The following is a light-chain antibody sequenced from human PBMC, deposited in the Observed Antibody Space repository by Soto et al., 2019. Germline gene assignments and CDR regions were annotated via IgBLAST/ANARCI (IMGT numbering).Light chain of an antibody. J-gene: IGKJ1*01. Sequence: EIVLTQPPGTLSLSPGERATLSCRASQSVSSSYLAWYQQKPGQAPRLLIYGASSRATGIPDRFSGSGSETDFTLTISRLEPEDFAVYYCQQYGSSPKTFGQGTKVEIE. CDR2: GAS. CDR1: QSVSSSY. CDR3: QQYGSSPKT. V-gene: IGKV3-20*01.